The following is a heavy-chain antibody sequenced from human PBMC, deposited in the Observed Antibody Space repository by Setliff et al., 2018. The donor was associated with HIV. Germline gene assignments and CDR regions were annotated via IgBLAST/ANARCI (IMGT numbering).Heavy chain of an antibody. Sequence: GASVKVSCKASNYTLINYGVSWVRQAPGQGFEWMGWMNPNTGNTHYAPKFQGRVTMTRDTSITTAYMEMTKLTSDDTAVYYCAKNYFDTSGWSAVDYWGQGTLVTVSS. CDR1: NYTLINYG. CDR2: MNPNTGNT. V-gene: IGHV1-2*02. J-gene: IGHJ4*02. D-gene: IGHD3-22*01. CDR3: AKNYFDTSGWSAVDY.